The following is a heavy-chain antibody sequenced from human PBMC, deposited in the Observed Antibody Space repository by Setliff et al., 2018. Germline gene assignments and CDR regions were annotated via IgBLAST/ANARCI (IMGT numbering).Heavy chain of an antibody. D-gene: IGHD2-2*01. CDR2: IWYDGSNK. CDR1: GFTFSSYG. Sequence: GGSLRLSCAASGFTFSSYGMHWVRQAPGKGLEWVAVIWYDGSNKYYADSVKGRFTISRDNSKNTLYLQMNSLRAEDTAVYYCARDCTVVVPGGAFDIWGQGTMVTVSS. V-gene: IGHV3-33*01. CDR3: ARDCTVVVPGGAFDI. J-gene: IGHJ3*02.